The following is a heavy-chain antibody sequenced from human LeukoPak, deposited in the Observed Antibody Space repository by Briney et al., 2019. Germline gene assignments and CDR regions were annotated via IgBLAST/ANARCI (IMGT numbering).Heavy chain of an antibody. D-gene: IGHD1-26*01. J-gene: IGHJ4*02. CDR2: ISADGYGT. V-gene: IGHV3-43*02. CDR3: ARDHEGALDY. CDR1: GFSFDEYA. Sequence: GGSLRLSCAATGFSFDEYALHWVRQAPGKGLEWVSLISADGYGTYYAASVKGRFTISRDISKNSLYLKMNSLRAEDTAVYYCARDHEGALDYWGQGTLVTVSS.